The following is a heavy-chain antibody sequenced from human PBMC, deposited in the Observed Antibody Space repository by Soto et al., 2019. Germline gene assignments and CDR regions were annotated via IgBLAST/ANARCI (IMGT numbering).Heavy chain of an antibody. D-gene: IGHD5-12*01. J-gene: IGHJ4*02. CDR3: AKSPLDIQLWTPFDS. V-gene: IGHV3-23*04. Sequence: EVLLVESGGGLGLPGGSLRLSCAASGFTFSTYAMTWVRQAPGKGLEWVSVITVSGDTTYYADSVKGQFTMPRANSKNTLDLQMNILRAEDTAVYYCAKSPLDIQLWTPFDSWGQGVQVTVSS. CDR1: GFTFSTYA. CDR2: ITVSGDTT.